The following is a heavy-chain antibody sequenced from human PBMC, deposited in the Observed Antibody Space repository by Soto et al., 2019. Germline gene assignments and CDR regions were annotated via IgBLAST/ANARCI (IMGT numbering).Heavy chain of an antibody. D-gene: IGHD1-26*01. CDR2: MNPNSGNT. J-gene: IGHJ4*02. CDR1: GYPFTSYD. CDR3: ARVAGGGYAGVDH. V-gene: IGHV1-8*01. Sequence: DSVQVSCKASGYPFTSYDINWVRHATGQGLEWMGWMNPNSGNTGYAQKFQGRVTMTRNTSISTAYMELSSLRSEDTAVYYCARVAGGGYAGVDHWAKGTIVTVAS.